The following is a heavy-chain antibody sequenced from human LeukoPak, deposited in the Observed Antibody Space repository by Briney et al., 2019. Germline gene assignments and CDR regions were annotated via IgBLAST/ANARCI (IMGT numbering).Heavy chain of an antibody. J-gene: IGHJ4*02. D-gene: IGHD1-26*01. CDR3: ATDPSGSYSLFDY. CDR2: ISSSSSYI. V-gene: IGHV3-21*01. CDR1: GFTFSSYS. Sequence: GGSLRLPCAASGFTFSSYSMNWVRQAPGKGLEWVSSISSSSSYIYYADSLKGRFTISRDNAKNSLYLQMNGLRAEDTAVYYCATDPSGSYSLFDYWGQGTLVTVSS.